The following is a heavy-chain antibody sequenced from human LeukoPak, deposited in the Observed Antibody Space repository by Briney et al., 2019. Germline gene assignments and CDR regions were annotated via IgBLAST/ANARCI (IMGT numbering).Heavy chain of an antibody. D-gene: IGHD3-9*01. CDR2: INWNGGST. CDR3: ARDTGYDLLTAYDY. Sequence: PGGSLRLSCAASGFTFDDYGMSWGCQAPGKGLEWVSGINWNGGSTGYADSVKGRFSISRDNAKNSLYLQMNSLRAEDTALYYCARDTGYDLLTAYDYWGQGTLVSVSS. V-gene: IGHV3-20*04. CDR1: GFTFDDYG. J-gene: IGHJ4*02.